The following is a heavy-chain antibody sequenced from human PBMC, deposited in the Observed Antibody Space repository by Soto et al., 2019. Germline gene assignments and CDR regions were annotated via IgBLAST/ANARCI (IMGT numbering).Heavy chain of an antibody. V-gene: IGHV4-31*03. CDR1: GGSISSGGYY. J-gene: IGHJ4*02. CDR2: IYYSGST. Sequence: SETLSLTCTVSGGSISSGGYYWSWIRQHPGKGLEWIGYIYYSGSTYYNPSLKSRVTISVDTSKNQFSPKLSSVTAADTAVYYCARAVRLGELSLFDYWGQGNLVTVSS. CDR3: ARAVRLGELSLFDY. D-gene: IGHD3-16*02.